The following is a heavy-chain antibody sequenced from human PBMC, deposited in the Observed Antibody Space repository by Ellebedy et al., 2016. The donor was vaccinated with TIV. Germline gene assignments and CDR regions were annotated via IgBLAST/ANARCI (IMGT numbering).Heavy chain of an antibody. CDR2: INRSGST. J-gene: IGHJ4*02. V-gene: IGHV4-34*01. Sequence: SETLSLTXAVYGGSFSGYYWSWIRQPPGKGLEWIGEINRSGSTNYNPSLKSRVTMSLDTSKNQFSLKLSSVTAADTAIYYCVRGTMALQPLKYFDSWGQGPLVIISS. D-gene: IGHD2-8*01. CDR3: VRGTMALQPLKYFDS. CDR1: GGSFSGYY.